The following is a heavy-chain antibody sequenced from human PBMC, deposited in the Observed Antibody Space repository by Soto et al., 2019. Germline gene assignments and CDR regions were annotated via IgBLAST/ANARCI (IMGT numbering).Heavy chain of an antibody. CDR1: GYTFTGYY. CDR2: ISPNSGGT. V-gene: IGHV1-2*04. Sequence: QVQLVQSGAEVKKPGASVKVSCKASGYTFTGYYIHWVRQAPGQGLEWMGWISPNSGGTNYAQKFQGWITMTRDTSISTAYMELSRLRSDDTAVYYCARENLRRYVYDFWSGYHTGLDYWGQGTLVTVSS. J-gene: IGHJ4*02. CDR3: ARENLRRYVYDFWSGYHTGLDY. D-gene: IGHD3-3*01.